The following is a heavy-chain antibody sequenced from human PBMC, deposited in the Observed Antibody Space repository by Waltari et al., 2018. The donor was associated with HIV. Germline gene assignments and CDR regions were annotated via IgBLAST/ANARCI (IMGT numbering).Heavy chain of an antibody. V-gene: IGHV4-39*01. CDR1: GGSISSSSYY. D-gene: IGHD3-22*01. CDR3: ARHSLTYYYDSSGYSVAFDY. Sequence: QLQLQESGPGLVKPSETLSLTCTVSGGSISSSSYYWGWIRQPPGKGLEWIGSIYYRGSTYYNQSLKGRVTISVDTSKNQFSLKLSSVTAADTAVYYCARHSLTYYYDSSGYSVAFDYWGQGTLVTVSS. CDR2: IYYRGST. J-gene: IGHJ4*02.